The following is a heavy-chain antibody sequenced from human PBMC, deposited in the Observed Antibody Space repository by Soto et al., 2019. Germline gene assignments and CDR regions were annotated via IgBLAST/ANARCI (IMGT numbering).Heavy chain of an antibody. V-gene: IGHV1-69*01. Sequence: QVQLVQSGAEVKKPGSSVKVSCKASGGTFSSYAISWVRQAPGQGLEWMGGIIPIFGTANYAQKVQGRVTITADESTSTAYMELSNLRSEDTAVCYCARRLEGYCSVGSCYVGFGAFDIWGQGTMVTVSS. CDR2: IIPIFGTA. CDR3: ARRLEGYCSVGSCYVGFGAFDI. J-gene: IGHJ3*02. CDR1: GGTFSSYA. D-gene: IGHD2-15*01.